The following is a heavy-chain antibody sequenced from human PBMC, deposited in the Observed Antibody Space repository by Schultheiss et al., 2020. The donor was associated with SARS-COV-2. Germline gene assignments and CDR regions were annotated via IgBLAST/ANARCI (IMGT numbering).Heavy chain of an antibody. CDR2: IYSGGAT. CDR3: ARDLFKRALAGTFDI. CDR1: GFTVSGNY. D-gene: IGHD6-19*01. J-gene: IGHJ3*02. V-gene: IGHV3-66*02. Sequence: GGSLRLSCAGSGFTVSGNYMNWVRQAPGKGLEWVSVIYSGGATHYADSVKGRFTISRDNSKNTLYLQMNSLRAEDTAVCYCARDLFKRALAGTFDIWGQGTMVTVSS.